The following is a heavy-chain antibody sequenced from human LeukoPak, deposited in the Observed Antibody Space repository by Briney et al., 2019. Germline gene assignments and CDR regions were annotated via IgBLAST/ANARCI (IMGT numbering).Heavy chain of an antibody. V-gene: IGHV4-4*07. J-gene: IGHJ4*02. CDR1: GGSISSHY. D-gene: IGHD6-6*01. CDR2: IYASGST. CDR3: ARDSNLEYSSSRGLGR. Sequence: SETLSLTCTVSGGSISSHYWSWIRQPAGKGLEWIGRIYASGSTYYNPSLKSLVTMSVDTYKNQFSLWLTTVTAADTAVYYCARDSNLEYSSSRGLGRWGQGTLVTVSS.